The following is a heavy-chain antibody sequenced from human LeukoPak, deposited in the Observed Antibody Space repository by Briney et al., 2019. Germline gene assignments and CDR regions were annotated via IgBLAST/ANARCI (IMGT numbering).Heavy chain of an antibody. CDR3: ASLNSSPNLKITSWFDP. J-gene: IGHJ5*02. Sequence: PSETLSLTCTVSGGSISSGGYYWSWIRQHPGKGLEWIGYIYYSGSTYYNPSLKSRVTISVDTSKNQFSLKLSSVTAADTAVYYCASLNSSPNLKITSWFDPWGQGTLVTVSS. CDR2: IYYSGST. V-gene: IGHV4-31*03. CDR1: GGSISSGGYY. D-gene: IGHD1-14*01.